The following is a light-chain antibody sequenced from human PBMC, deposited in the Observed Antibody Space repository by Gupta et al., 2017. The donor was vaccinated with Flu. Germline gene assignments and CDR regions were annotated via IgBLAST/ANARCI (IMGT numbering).Light chain of an antibody. V-gene: IGKV3-11*01. J-gene: IGKJ5*01. Sequence: VLTQSLATLSLSPGQRVTLSCRASQSVIDNIAWYQQKPGQSPTLLIYDASTRATGIPARFSGSGSGTDFTLTINALEPEDFAVYYCQQRGVWPPITFGQGTRLDIK. CDR3: QQRGVWPPIT. CDR1: QSVIDN. CDR2: DAS.